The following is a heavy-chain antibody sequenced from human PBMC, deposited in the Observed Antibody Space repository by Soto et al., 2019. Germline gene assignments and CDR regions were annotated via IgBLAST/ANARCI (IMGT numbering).Heavy chain of an antibody. D-gene: IGHD3-3*01. J-gene: IGHJ6*02. V-gene: IGHV4-4*02. Sequence: SETLSLTCVVSGASVSSNYWWSWVRQPPGKGLEWIGEIHHSGSTNYNPSLKSRVTISVDNSKNQFSLRLKSVTAADTAVYYCAIGVGGYYYGMDVWGQGTTVTVSS. CDR3: AIGVGGYYYGMDV. CDR2: IHHSGST. CDR1: GASVSSNYW.